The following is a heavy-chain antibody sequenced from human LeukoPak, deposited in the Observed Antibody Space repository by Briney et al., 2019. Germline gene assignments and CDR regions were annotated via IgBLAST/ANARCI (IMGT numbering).Heavy chain of an antibody. CDR3: ARGRYGGYRYYYYGMDV. D-gene: IGHD5-12*01. J-gene: IGHJ6*02. CDR2: INHSGST. V-gene: IGHV4-34*01. Sequence: SETLSLTCAVYGGSFRGYYWSWIRQPPGKGLAWIGEINHSGSTNYNPSLKSRVTISVDTSKNQFSLKLRSVTAGDTAVYYCARGRYGGYRYYYYGMDVWGQGTTVTVSS. CDR1: GGSFRGYY.